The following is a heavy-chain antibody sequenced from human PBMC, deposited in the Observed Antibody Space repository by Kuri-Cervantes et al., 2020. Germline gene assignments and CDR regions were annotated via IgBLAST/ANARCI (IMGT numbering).Heavy chain of an antibody. CDR3: AGVSYGGYINDY. J-gene: IGHJ4*02. CDR1: GLTFSSYA. D-gene: IGHD4-17*01. V-gene: IGHV3-30*07. CDR2: ISYDGSNK. Sequence: GESLKISCAASGLTFSSYAMHWVRQAPGKGLEWVAVISYDGSNKYYADSVKGRFTISRDNSKNTLYLQMNSLRVEDTAVYYCAGVSYGGYINDYWGQGTLVTVSS.